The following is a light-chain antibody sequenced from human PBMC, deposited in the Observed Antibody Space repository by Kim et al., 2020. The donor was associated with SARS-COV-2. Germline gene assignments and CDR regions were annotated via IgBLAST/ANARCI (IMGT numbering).Light chain of an antibody. CDR3: QTWGNGIVI. Sequence: SVKLTWSRSSGHTSGAITGHQQAPGRGPRSLMKLSSDGSHSEGDGIPDRFSGSSSGAERYLTISSRQSEDEADYYCQTWGNGIVIFGGGTQLTVL. J-gene: IGLJ2*01. V-gene: IGLV4-69*01. CDR2: LSSDGSH. CDR1: SGHTSGA.